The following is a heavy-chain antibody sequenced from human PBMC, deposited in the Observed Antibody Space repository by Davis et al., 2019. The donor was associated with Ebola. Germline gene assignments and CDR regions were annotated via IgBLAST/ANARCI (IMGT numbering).Heavy chain of an antibody. CDR1: GFTFSSYA. J-gene: IGHJ3*01. V-gene: IGHV3-23*01. CDR3: ARGDRDCFDL. Sequence: GESLKISCAASGFTFSSYAMSWVRQAPGKGLEWVSGIRASGGGTYYADSVKGRFTISRDNAKNTLYLQMNSLRVEDTAVYYCARGDRDCFDLWGQGAMVTVSS. D-gene: IGHD2-21*02. CDR2: IRASGGGT.